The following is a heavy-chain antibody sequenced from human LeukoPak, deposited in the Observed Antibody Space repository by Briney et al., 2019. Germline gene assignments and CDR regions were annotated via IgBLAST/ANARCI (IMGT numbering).Heavy chain of an antibody. D-gene: IGHD3-10*01. V-gene: IGHV4-34*01. Sequence: PSETLSLTCAVYGGSFSGYYWSWIRQPPGNGLEWIGEINHSGSTNYNPSLKSRVTISVDTSKNQFSLKLSSVTAADTAVYYCARVRGATYDYWGQGTLVTVSS. CDR2: INHSGST. CDR3: ARVRGATYDY. CDR1: GGSFSGYY. J-gene: IGHJ4*02.